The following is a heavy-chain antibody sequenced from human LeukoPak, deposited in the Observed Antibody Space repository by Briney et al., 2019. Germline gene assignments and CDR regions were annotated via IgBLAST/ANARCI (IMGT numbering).Heavy chain of an antibody. CDR1: GYTFTGYY. Sequence: ASVKVSCKASGYTFTGYYLHLVRQAPGQGLEWLGRINPNTGGTDDAQKFQGRVTMTRDTSINTAYMELSRLRPDDTAVYYCARDRSGYSYGEPLDHWGQGTLVIVSS. CDR2: INPNTGGT. D-gene: IGHD5-18*01. J-gene: IGHJ4*02. V-gene: IGHV1-2*06. CDR3: ARDRSGYSYGEPLDH.